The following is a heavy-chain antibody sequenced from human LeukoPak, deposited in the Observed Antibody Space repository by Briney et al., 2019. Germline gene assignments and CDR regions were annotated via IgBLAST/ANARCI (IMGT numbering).Heavy chain of an antibody. CDR3: ARGPSGGNSDY. CDR2: INHSGST. J-gene: IGHJ4*02. D-gene: IGHD4-23*01. CDR1: GGSFSGYY. V-gene: IGHV4-34*01. Sequence: PSETLSLTCAVYGGSFSGYYWSWIRQPPGKGLEWIGEINHSGSTNYNPSLKSRVTISVDTSKNQFSLKLSSVTAADTAVYYCARGPSGGNSDYWGQGTLVTVSS.